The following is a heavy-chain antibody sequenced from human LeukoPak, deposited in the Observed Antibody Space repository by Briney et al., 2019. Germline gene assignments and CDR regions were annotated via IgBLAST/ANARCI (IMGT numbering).Heavy chain of an antibody. V-gene: IGHV3-48*03. CDR2: ISSSGSTI. J-gene: IGHJ5*02. CDR1: GFAFCSYE. CDR3: ARSEEVRFGRNWFDP. D-gene: IGHD3-10*01. Sequence: PGGSLRLSCAASGFAFCSYEMNRVREAPGKGLEWGSYISSSGSTIYYADSVKGRFTISRDNAKNSLYLQMNSLRAEDTAVYYCARSEEVRFGRNWFDPWGQGTLVTVSS.